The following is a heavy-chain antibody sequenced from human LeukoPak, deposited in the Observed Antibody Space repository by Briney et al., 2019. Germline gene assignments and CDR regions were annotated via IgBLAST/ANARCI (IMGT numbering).Heavy chain of an antibody. CDR3: AGRGYSYGGGGY. V-gene: IGHV3-23*01. Sequence: GGSLCLSCAASGFTFSTYAMNWARQAPGKGLEWVSAISAGGDSTYHADSVKGRFTISRDNSKNTLYLQMNSLRVEDTAVYYCAGRGYSYGGGGYWGQGNLVTVSS. CDR2: ISAGGDST. J-gene: IGHJ4*02. CDR1: GFTFSTYA. D-gene: IGHD5-18*01.